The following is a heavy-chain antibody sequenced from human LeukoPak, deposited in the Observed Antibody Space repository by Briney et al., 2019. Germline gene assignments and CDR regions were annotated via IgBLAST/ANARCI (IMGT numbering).Heavy chain of an antibody. J-gene: IGHJ2*01. V-gene: IGHV3-66*04. D-gene: IGHD4-23*01. Sequence: PGGSLRLSCAASGFTVSRNFMSWVRQAPGKGLEWVSVIYSGGRTTYADSVKGRFTISRDNSKNTLYLQINSLRAEDTAVYYCARHNPIRWSPWYFDLWGRGTLVTVSS. CDR2: IYSGGRT. CDR1: GFTVSRNF. CDR3: ARHNPIRWSPWYFDL.